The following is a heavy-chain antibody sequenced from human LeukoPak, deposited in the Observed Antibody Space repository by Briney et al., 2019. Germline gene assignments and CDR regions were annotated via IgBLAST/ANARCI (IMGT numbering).Heavy chain of an antibody. Sequence: ASVKVSCKASGYTFTSYDISWVRQATGQGLEWMGWMNPNSGNTGYAQTFQGRVTMTRNTSISTAYMELSSLRSEDTAVYYCARGLRDSSGREYFQHWGQGTLVTVS. CDR3: ARGLRDSSGREYFQH. CDR2: MNPNSGNT. J-gene: IGHJ1*01. V-gene: IGHV1-8*01. CDR1: GYTFTSYD. D-gene: IGHD6-19*01.